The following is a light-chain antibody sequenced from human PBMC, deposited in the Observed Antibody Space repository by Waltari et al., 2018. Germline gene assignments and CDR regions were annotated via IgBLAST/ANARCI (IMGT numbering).Light chain of an antibody. V-gene: IGKV4-1*01. Sequence: DIVMTQSPDSLAVSLGEGATINCKSSESVLFSSRNTNHLAWYQQKPGHPPNLLLYWASTRESGVPDRFSGSGSGTDFTLTISSLQAEDVAIYFCQQYYITPLSFGGGTRVEIK. CDR2: WAS. CDR3: QQYYITPLS. J-gene: IGKJ4*01. CDR1: ESVLFSSRNTNH.